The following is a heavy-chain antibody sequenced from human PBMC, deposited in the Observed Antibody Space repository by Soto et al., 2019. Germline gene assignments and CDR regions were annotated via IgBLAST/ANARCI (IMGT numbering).Heavy chain of an antibody. CDR3: ARDPSSMIYYYGMDV. V-gene: IGHV4-4*07. CDR2: IYTSGST. Sequence: PSEPLSLTCTVSGGSISSYYWSWIRQPAGKGLEWIGRIYTSGSTNYNPSLKSRVTMSVDTSKNQFSLKLSSVTAADTAVYYCARDPSSMIYYYGMDVWGQGTTVTVSS. J-gene: IGHJ6*02. D-gene: IGHD3-16*01. CDR1: GGSISSYY.